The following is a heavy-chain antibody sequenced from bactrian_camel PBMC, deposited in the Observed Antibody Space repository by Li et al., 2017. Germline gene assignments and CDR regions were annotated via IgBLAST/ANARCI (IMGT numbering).Heavy chain of an antibody. J-gene: IGHJ4*01. D-gene: IGHD1*01. Sequence: QVQLVESGGGLVQPGGSLTLSCAVTGNGDGSGYWCTGRFRQAPGKEREGVASILPGSGATIYVDSVKGRFTISRDNAKNTVSLQMNDLQPEDTAMYFCAADPFCRQDYDWGQGTQVTVS. CDR2: ILPGSGAT. CDR1: GNGDGSGY. CDR3: AADPFCRQDYD. V-gene: IGHV3S53*01.